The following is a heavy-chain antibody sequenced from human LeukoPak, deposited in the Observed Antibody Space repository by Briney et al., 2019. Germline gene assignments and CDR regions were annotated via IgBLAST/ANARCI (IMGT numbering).Heavy chain of an antibody. CDR2: ISGSGGST. Sequence: SGGSLRLSCAASGFTFSSYAMSWVRQAPGKGLEWVSSISGSGGSTYYADSVKGRFTISRDNSKNTLYLQMNSLRAEDTAVYYCSKDNLKTPTNYAFDIWGQGTMVTVSS. J-gene: IGHJ3*02. D-gene: IGHD1-26*01. V-gene: IGHV3-23*01. CDR3: SKDNLKTPTNYAFDI. CDR1: GFTFSSYA.